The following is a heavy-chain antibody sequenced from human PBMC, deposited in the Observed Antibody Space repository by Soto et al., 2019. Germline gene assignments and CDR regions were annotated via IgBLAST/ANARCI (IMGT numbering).Heavy chain of an antibody. D-gene: IGHD3-10*02. CDR1: RFTISGHA. CDR3: VRDLSYCVHGLCSS. Sequence: PGGSLRLSCAASRFTISGHAMHWVRQAPGKGLEWLAVISYDGSDKFYGDSVKGRFTISRDNSKNTLFLQVNSLREEDTAVYYCVRDLSYCVHGLCSSWGQGTLVIVSS. V-gene: IGHV3-30*03. J-gene: IGHJ4*02. CDR2: ISYDGSDK.